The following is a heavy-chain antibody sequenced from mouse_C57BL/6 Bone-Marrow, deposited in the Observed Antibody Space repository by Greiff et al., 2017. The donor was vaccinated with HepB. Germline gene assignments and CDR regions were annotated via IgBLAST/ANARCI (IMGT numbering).Heavy chain of an antibody. Sequence: QVQLQQPGAELVMPGASVKLSCKASGYTFTSYWMHWVKQRPGQGLEWIGEIDPSDSYTNYNQKFKGKSTLTVDKSSSTAYMQLSSLTSEDSAVYYCARRDYGSSYDYAMDYWGKGTSVTVSS. CDR1: GYTFTSYW. D-gene: IGHD1-1*01. CDR3: ARRDYGSSYDYAMDY. V-gene: IGHV1-69*01. CDR2: IDPSDSYT. J-gene: IGHJ4*01.